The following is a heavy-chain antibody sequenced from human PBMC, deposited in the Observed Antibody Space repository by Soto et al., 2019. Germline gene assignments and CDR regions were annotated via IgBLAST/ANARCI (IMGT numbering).Heavy chain of an antibody. D-gene: IGHD5-18*01. V-gene: IGHV1-69*05. CDR1: GGTFSSYA. Sequence: GASVKVSCKASGGTFSSYAISWVRQAPGQGLEWMGGIIPIGGTANYAQKFQGRVTITTDESTSTVYMELSSLRSEDTAVYYCARDVRAMVNAFDIWGQGTMVTVSS. CDR2: IIPIGGTA. J-gene: IGHJ3*02. CDR3: ARDVRAMVNAFDI.